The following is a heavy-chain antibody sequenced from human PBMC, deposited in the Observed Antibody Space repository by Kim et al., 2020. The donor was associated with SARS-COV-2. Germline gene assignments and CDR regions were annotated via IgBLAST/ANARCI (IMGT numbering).Heavy chain of an antibody. D-gene: IGHD3-10*01. Sequence: VKGRFTISRDNAKNTLYLQMNSLRAEDTAVYYCARVSYYYGSGSWAFDIWGQGTMVTVSS. J-gene: IGHJ3*02. V-gene: IGHV3-74*01. CDR3: ARVSYYYGSGSWAFDI.